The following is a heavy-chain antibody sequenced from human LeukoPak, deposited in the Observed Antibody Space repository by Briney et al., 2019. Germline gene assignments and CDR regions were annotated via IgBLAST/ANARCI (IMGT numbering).Heavy chain of an antibody. D-gene: IGHD3-22*01. CDR3: ARTTYYYDSSTTGEFDY. Sequence: SETLSLTCTVSGSSISSYYWSWIRQPPGKGLEWIGYIYYSGSTNYNPSLKSRVTISVDTSKNQFSLKLSSVTAADTAVYYCARTTYYYDSSTTGEFDYWGQGTLVTVSS. CDR2: IYYSGST. J-gene: IGHJ4*02. V-gene: IGHV4-59*08. CDR1: GSSISSYY.